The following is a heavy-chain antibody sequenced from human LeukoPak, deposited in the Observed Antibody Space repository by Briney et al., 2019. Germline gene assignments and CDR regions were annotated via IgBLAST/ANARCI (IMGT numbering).Heavy chain of an antibody. J-gene: IGHJ4*02. CDR2: VNHTGGI. CDR1: GGSFSGYS. D-gene: IGHD2-2*01. CDR3: ARHYRSPSWPFDY. Sequence: SETLSLTCAVFGGSFSGYSWSWIRQPPGKGLEWVGEVNHTGGITYNPSLKSRVTISLDTSKKQFSLSLSSVTAADTAVYYCARHYRSPSWPFDYWGQGTLVTVSS. V-gene: IGHV4-34*01.